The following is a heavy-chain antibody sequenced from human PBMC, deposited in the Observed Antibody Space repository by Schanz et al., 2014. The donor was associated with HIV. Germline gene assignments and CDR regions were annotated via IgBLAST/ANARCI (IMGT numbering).Heavy chain of an antibody. D-gene: IGHD2-8*01. J-gene: IGHJ6*02. CDR2: IKPNSGGT. Sequence: QVQLVQSGAAVKKPEASVKVSCKASGYTFTDYFIHWVRQAPGQGLEWMGWIKPNSGGTKYAQKFLGRVTLTRDTSISTAYMELTRLRSDDTAVYYCARDTNFGLDVWGQGTTVTVSS. CDR1: GYTFTDYF. V-gene: IGHV1-2*02. CDR3: ARDTNFGLDV.